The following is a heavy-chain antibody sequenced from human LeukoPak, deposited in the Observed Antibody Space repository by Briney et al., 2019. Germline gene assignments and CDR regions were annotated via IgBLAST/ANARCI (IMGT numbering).Heavy chain of an antibody. Sequence: PSETLSLTCTVSGGSISNYYWTWIRQPPGKGLEWLGYIYYSGSTNYNPSLKSRVTISVDTSKNQFSLKPSSVTAADTAMYYCARASDRLQPPDYWGQGTLVTVSS. V-gene: IGHV4-59*01. J-gene: IGHJ4*02. CDR3: ARASDRLQPPDY. CDR2: IYYSGST. CDR1: GGSISNYY. D-gene: IGHD4-11*01.